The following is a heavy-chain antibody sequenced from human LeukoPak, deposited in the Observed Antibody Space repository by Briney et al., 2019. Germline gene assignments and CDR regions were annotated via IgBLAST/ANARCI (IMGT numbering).Heavy chain of an antibody. Sequence: PGGSLRLSCEASGFNFGDYAMSWVRQAPGKGLEWVGFIRSKAYGGTTEYAASVKGRFTISRDDSKSIAYLQMNSLKTEDTAVYYCTRDQWGDIVVVPPRYWGQGTLVTVSS. CDR1: GFNFGDYA. J-gene: IGHJ4*02. D-gene: IGHD2-2*01. CDR2: IRSKAYGGTT. V-gene: IGHV3-49*04. CDR3: TRDQWGDIVVVPPRY.